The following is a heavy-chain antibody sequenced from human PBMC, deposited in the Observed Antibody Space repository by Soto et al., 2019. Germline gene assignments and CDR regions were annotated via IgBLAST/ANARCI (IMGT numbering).Heavy chain of an antibody. CDR2: IIPIFGTA. V-gene: IGHV1-69*01. Sequence: QVQLVQSGAEVKKPGSSVKVSCKASGGTFSSYAISWVRQAPGQGLEWMGGIIPIFGTANYAQKFQGRVTITADESTSTAYMELSSLRSEDTAVYYCARDATNYYDSSGYRFDYWAREPWSPSPQ. CDR1: GGTFSSYA. J-gene: IGHJ4*02. CDR3: ARDATNYYDSSGYRFDY. D-gene: IGHD3-22*01.